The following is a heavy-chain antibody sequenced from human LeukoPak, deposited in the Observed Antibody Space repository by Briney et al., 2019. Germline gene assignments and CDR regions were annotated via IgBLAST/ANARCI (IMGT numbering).Heavy chain of an antibody. J-gene: IGHJ3*02. CDR2: IYYSGST. D-gene: IGHD5-12*01. CDR3: ARRYVDIVATNAFDI. V-gene: IGHV4-59*01. CDR1: GGSISSYY. Sequence: PSETLSLTCTVSGGSISSYYWSWIRQPPGKGLEWIGYIYYSGSTNYNPSLKSRVTISVDTSKNQFSLKLSSVTAADTAVYYCARRYVDIVATNAFDIWGQGTMVTVSS.